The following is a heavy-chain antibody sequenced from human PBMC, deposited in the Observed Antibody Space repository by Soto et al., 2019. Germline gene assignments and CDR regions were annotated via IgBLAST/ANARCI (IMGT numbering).Heavy chain of an antibody. V-gene: IGHV3-73*01. CDR2: ITSTADTYAT. CDR1: GFSLSDSV. J-gene: IGHJ3*02. CDR3: TGSLSFAFDI. Sequence: EVQLVESGGGLVQPGGSLKLSCAASGFSLSDSVMHWVRQVSGKGLEWVGRITSTADTYATAYTASVKGRFTVSRDDSKNTAYLQMNSLKTEDTPVYYCTGSLSFAFDIWGQGTMVHVSS.